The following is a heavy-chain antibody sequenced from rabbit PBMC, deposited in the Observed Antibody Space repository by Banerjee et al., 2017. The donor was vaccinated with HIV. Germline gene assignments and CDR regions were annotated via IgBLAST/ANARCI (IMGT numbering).Heavy chain of an antibody. CDR3: ARQVFSDTEGPYYIGGFGL. J-gene: IGHJ4*01. D-gene: IGHD1-1*01. V-gene: IGHV1S45*01. Sequence: QEQLEESGGDLVKPEGSLTLTCTASGFDLSSRYMCWVRQAPGKGLEWIACIYAGDGNTYYASWVNGRFTISKTSSTTVTLQMTSLTVADTATYFCARQVFSDTEGPYYIGGFGLWGPGTLVTVS. CDR2: IYAGDGNT. CDR1: GFDLSSRY.